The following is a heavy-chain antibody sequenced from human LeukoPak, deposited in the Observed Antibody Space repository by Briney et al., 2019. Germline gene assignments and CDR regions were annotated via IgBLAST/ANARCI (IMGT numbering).Heavy chain of an antibody. V-gene: IGHV1-69*04. CDR2: IIPIFGIA. Sequence: ASVKVSCKASGATFTSYAISWVRQAPGQGLEWMGRIIPIFGIANYAQKFQGRVTITADKTTSTAYMELSSLRSEDTAVYYCASYYYDSSGYYYPGALDIWGQGTTVTVSS. D-gene: IGHD3-22*01. CDR1: GATFTSYA. CDR3: ASYYYDSSGYYYPGALDI. J-gene: IGHJ3*02.